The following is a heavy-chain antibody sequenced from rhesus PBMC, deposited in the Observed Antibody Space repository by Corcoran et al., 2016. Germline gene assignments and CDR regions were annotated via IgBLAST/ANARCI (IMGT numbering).Heavy chain of an antibody. CDR3: ARDVYSGYSFDF. Sequence: QLQLQESGPGLVKPSETLSVTCAVSGGSISSSYWSWIRQAPGKGLEWIGYIYGSGSSTNYNPSLKSRVTISTDTSKNQFSLKLSSVTAADTAVYYCARDVYSGYSFDFWGQGLRVTVSS. CDR1: GGSISSSY. D-gene: IGHD5-24*01. CDR2: IYGSGSST. V-gene: IGHV4-169*02. J-gene: IGHJ3*01.